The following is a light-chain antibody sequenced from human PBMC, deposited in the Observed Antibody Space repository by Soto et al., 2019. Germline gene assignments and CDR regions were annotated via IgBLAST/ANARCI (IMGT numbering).Light chain of an antibody. CDR1: QSVSNRY. CDR2: DAS. Sequence: ECILTLSPGNLSLSPGEGATLSFRASQSVSNRYFAWYQQKPGQAPRLLIYDASNRATGIPARFSGSGSGTDFTLTIISLEPEDFAVYYCQLRSIRPATFGPGTKVDIK. V-gene: IGKV3-11*01. J-gene: IGKJ3*01. CDR3: QLRSIRPAT.